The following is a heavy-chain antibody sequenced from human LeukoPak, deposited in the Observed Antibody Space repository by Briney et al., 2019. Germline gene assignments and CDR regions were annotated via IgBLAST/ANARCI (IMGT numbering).Heavy chain of an antibody. J-gene: IGHJ6*02. CDR2: IYSGGST. CDR1: GFTVSSNY. CDR3: ARHRRNYYDSSGYDYYYGMDV. D-gene: IGHD3-22*01. Sequence: GGSLRLSCAASGFTVSSNYMSWVRQAPGKGLEWVSVIYSGGSTYYADSVKGRFTISRDNSKNTLYLQMNSLRAEDTAVYYCARHRRNYYDSSGYDYYYGMDVWGQGTTVTVSS. V-gene: IGHV3-53*01.